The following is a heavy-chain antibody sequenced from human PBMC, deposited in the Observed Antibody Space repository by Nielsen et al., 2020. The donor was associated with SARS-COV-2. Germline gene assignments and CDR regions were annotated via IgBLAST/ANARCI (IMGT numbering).Heavy chain of an antibody. CDR2: IYYSGST. D-gene: IGHD2-2*02. J-gene: IGHJ4*02. V-gene: IGHV4-39*01. Sequence: WIRQSPGKGLEWIGSIYYSGSTYYNPSLKSRVTISVDTSKNQFSLKLSSVTAADTAVYYCARHDIVVVPAAIIGGAFDYWGQGTLVTVSS. CDR3: ARHDIVVVPAAIIGGAFDY.